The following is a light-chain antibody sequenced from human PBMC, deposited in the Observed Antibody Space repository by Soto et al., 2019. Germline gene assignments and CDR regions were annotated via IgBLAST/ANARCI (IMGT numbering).Light chain of an antibody. V-gene: IGKV3D-15*01. CDR2: DAS. CDR3: QQYSNWWT. CDR1: QSVSSN. Sequence: EIVMTQSPATLSVSPGERATPSCRASQSVSSNLAWYQQKPGQAPRLLIYDASNRATGIPARFSGSGSGTDFTLTISSLEPTDFAVYYCQQYSNWWTFGQGTKVDIK. J-gene: IGKJ1*01.